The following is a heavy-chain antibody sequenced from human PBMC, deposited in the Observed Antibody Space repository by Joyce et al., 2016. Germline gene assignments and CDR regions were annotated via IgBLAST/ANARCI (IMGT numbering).Heavy chain of an antibody. CDR2: ISGTSYYI. V-gene: IGHV3-21*01. CDR3: ARGGISYYYAMDV. D-gene: IGHD3-16*01. Sequence: QLVESGGGVVKPGGSLRLSCEASGSKFSSSGMSWFRQDPGKGLEWVAAISGTSYYIFHAETVRGRFTVSRDNAKKTLYLQMNSLRAEDSAVFYCARGGISYYYAMDVWGQGTTVAVSS. J-gene: IGHJ6*02. CDR1: GSKFSSSG.